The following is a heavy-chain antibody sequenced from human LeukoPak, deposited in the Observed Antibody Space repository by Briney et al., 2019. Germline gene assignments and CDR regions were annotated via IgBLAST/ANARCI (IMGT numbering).Heavy chain of an antibody. Sequence: GASVRVSCKASGYTFSTYGISWVRQAPGQGLEWMGWISAYTGQTNYAQNLQGRLTMTTDTFTNTAYMDLGSLRSDDTAVYFCARDSHYYDLGTYDYFDFWGQGTLVTVSS. CDR3: ARDSHYYDLGTYDYFDF. CDR1: GYTFSTYG. J-gene: IGHJ4*02. CDR2: ISAYTGQT. D-gene: IGHD3/OR15-3a*01. V-gene: IGHV1-18*01.